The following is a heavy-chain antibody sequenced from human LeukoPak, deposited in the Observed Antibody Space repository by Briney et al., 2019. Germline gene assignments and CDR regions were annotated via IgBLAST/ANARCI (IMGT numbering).Heavy chain of an antibody. Sequence: GGSLRLSCAASGFTFSSYAMHWVRQAPGKGLEWVAVISYDGSNKYYADSVKGRFTISRDNSKNTLYLQMNSLRAEDTAVYYCARGVGYYYDSSGYYRLFDYWGQGTLVTVSS. V-gene: IGHV3-30-3*01. CDR2: ISYDGSNK. CDR1: GFTFSSYA. D-gene: IGHD3-22*01. CDR3: ARGVGYYYDSSGYYRLFDY. J-gene: IGHJ4*02.